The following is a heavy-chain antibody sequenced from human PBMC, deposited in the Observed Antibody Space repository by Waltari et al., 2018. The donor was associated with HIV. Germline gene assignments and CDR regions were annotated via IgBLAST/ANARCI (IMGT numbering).Heavy chain of an antibody. CDR1: GFTFGIYW. CDR3: ARENTMTYYDALDI. J-gene: IGHJ3*02. V-gene: IGHV3-74*01. CDR2: ISSDGSTT. Sequence: EVQLVESGGGLVQPGGSLRLSWAASGFTFGIYWMHWVRQAPGKGLVWVSCISSDGSTTNYADSVKGRLTISRDNAKNTLYLQMNSLRADDTAVYYCARENTMTYYDALDIWGQGTMVTVSS. D-gene: IGHD4-17*01.